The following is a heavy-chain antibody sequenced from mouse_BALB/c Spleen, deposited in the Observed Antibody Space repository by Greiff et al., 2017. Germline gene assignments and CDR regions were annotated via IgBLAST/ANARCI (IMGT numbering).Heavy chain of an antibody. J-gene: IGHJ3*01. Sequence: DVQLQESGPGLVKPSQSLSLTCTVTGYSITSDYAWNWIRQFPGNKLEWMGYISYSGSTSYNPSLKSRISITRDTSKNQFFLQLNSVTTEDTATYYCARGAISYPWFAYWGQGTLVTVSA. V-gene: IGHV3-2*02. CDR1: GYSITSDYA. D-gene: IGHD1-1*01. CDR2: ISYSGST. CDR3: ARGAISYPWFAY.